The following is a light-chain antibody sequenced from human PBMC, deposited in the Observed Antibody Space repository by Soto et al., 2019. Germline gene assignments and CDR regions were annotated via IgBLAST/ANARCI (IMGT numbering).Light chain of an antibody. CDR3: MQAVQPPWS. J-gene: IGKJ1*01. Sequence: DIVVTPSPISLPVILGEPASISCRSSHSLLHINGFNYLDGYIQRPGQSPRLLIYMASSRASGVLDRFSGSGSGTDFTLRITRVEAEDLGVYYCMQAVQPPWSFGKGTKVDIK. V-gene: IGKV2-28*01. CDR1: HSLLHINGFNY. CDR2: MAS.